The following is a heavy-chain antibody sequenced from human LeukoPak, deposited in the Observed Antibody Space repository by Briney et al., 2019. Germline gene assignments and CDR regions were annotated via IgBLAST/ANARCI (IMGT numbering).Heavy chain of an antibody. CDR1: GGSFSGYY. D-gene: IGHD3-10*01. CDR3: ARLSGSGNDFRFDP. Sequence: SETLSLTCAVYGGSFSGYYWSWIRQPPGKGLEWIGEINHSGSTNYNPSLKSRVTISVDTSKNQFSLKLSSVTAADTAVYYCARLSGSGNDFRFDPWGQGTLVTVSS. J-gene: IGHJ5*02. V-gene: IGHV4-34*01. CDR2: INHSGST.